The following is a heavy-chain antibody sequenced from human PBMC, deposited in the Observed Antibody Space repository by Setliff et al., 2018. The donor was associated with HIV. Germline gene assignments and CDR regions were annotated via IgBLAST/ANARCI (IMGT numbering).Heavy chain of an antibody. CDR1: GCSISSSHW. V-gene: IGHV4-28*01. J-gene: IGHJ4*02. D-gene: IGHD2-2*01. CDR3: VTSSSWSPRLNF. CDR2: IYYSGST. Sequence: SETLSLTCAVSGCSISSSHWWGWIRQPPGKGLEWIGYIYYSGSTNYNPSLKSRVTMSVDTSKNQFSLKLTSVTAADTAVYYCVTSSSWSPRLNFWGPGMLVTVSS.